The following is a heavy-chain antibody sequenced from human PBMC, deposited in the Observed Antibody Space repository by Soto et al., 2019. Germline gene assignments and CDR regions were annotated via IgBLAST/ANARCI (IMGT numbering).Heavy chain of an antibody. CDR2: IYYSGST. CDR1: GVSINSHY. CDR3: AKENWNDPLAFDY. V-gene: IGHV4-59*11. D-gene: IGHD1-1*01. J-gene: IGHJ4*02. Sequence: SETLSLTCTVSGVSINSHYWSWVRQPPGKGLEWIGYIYYSGSTNYNPSLKGRFTISRDNAKNSLYLQMNSLRAEDTAVYYCAKENWNDPLAFDYWGQGTLVTVSS.